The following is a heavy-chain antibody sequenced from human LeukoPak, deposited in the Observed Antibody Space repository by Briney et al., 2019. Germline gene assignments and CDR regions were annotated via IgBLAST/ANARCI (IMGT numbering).Heavy chain of an antibody. D-gene: IGHD3-10*01. CDR1: GYTFTGYY. Sequence: GASVKVSCKASGYTFTGYYMHWVRQAPGQGLEWMGWINPNSGGTNYAQKFQGRVTMTRDTSISTAYMELSSLRSEDTAVYYCARAPPVRYGSGSYYAWSLSVDAFDIWGQGTMVTVSS. CDR3: ARAPPVRYGSGSYYAWSLSVDAFDI. V-gene: IGHV1-2*02. CDR2: INPNSGGT. J-gene: IGHJ3*02.